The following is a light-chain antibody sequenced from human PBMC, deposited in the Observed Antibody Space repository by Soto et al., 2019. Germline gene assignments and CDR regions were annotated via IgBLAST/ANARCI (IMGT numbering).Light chain of an antibody. CDR1: QSVSSSY. CDR2: GTS. V-gene: IGKV3-20*01. J-gene: IGKJ1*01. Sequence: EGVLTQAPGTLSLSPGERATLSCRAGQSVSSSYLAWYQQKPGQAPRLLIYGTSGRATGIPGRFSGSGSGTDFTLTISRLEPEDFAVYYCQQYGSSSWTFGQGTKV. CDR3: QQYGSSSWT.